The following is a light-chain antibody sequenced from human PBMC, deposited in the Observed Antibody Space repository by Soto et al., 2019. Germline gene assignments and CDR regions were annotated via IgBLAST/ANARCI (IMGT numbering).Light chain of an antibody. CDR1: QSVSSN. CDR3: QQYNNWPYT. J-gene: IGKJ2*01. CDR2: GAS. Sequence: EIVMTQSPATLSVSPGERAILSCRASQSVSSNLAWYQQKPGQAPRLLIYGASTRATGIPARFSGSRSGTEFTLTISSLQSKDFAAYSCQQYNNWPYTFGEGTKLEIK. V-gene: IGKV3-15*01.